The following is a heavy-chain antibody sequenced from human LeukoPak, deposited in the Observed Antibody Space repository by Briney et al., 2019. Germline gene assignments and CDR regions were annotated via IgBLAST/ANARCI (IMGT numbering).Heavy chain of an antibody. D-gene: IGHD4-17*01. CDR1: GFTFSSYS. CDR3: AKDATVTIKAFDI. Sequence: GGSLRLSCAASGFTFSSYSMNWVRQAPGKGLEWVSSISSSSSYIYYADSVKGRFTISRDNSKNTLYLQMNSLRAEDTAVYYCAKDATVTIKAFDIWGQGTMVTVSS. CDR2: ISSSSSYI. J-gene: IGHJ3*02. V-gene: IGHV3-21*04.